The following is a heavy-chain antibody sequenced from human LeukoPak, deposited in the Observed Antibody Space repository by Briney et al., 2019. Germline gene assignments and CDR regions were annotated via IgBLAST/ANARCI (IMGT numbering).Heavy chain of an antibody. V-gene: IGHV1-24*01. D-gene: IGHD3-3*01. CDR2: FDPEDGET. J-gene: IGHJ5*02. CDR3: ARDRHYDASTVFDP. Sequence: ASVKVSCKVSGYTLTELSMHWVRQAPGKGLEWMGGFDPEDGETIYAQKFQGRVTMTEDTSTDTAYMELRSLRSDDTAIYYCARDRHYDASTVFDPWGQGTLVTVSS. CDR1: GYTLTELS.